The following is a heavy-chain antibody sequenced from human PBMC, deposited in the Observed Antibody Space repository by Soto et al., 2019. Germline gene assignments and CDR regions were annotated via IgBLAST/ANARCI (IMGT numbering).Heavy chain of an antibody. V-gene: IGHV3-23*01. CDR1: GFTFNIYA. CDR3: AKDRYLDHDSRGYWFDN. CDR2: ISRYGDFT. Sequence: EVQLLESGGDLIQPGGSLRLSCAASGFTFNIYAMAWVRQAPGKGLEWVSAISRYGDFTYYADSVEGRFTISRDNSKNTLYLQMISLRAEETALYYCAKDRYLDHDSRGYWFDNLGQGTLVTVSS. J-gene: IGHJ4*02. D-gene: IGHD3-22*01.